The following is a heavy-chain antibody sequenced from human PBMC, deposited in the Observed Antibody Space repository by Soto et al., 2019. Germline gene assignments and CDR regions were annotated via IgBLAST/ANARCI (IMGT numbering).Heavy chain of an antibody. CDR3: ARDARNADYDY. CDR1: GFTFSTHA. CDR2: IHGTRSII. D-gene: IGHD3-16*01. J-gene: IGHJ4*02. Sequence: EVQLVESGGGLVQPGGSLRLSCAVSGFTFSTHAKNWVRQAPGKGLEWVAYIHGTRSIIYYADSVKGRFTISRDNAKNSLFLQMDSLRDEDTAVSYCARDARNADYDYWGQGTLVTVSS. V-gene: IGHV3-48*02.